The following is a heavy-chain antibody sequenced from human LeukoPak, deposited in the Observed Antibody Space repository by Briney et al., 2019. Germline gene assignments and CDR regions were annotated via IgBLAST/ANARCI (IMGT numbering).Heavy chain of an antibody. CDR3: GRDVGP. Sequence: GGSLRLSCAASGFTVSNNYMRCVRQAPGKGLEWVSLIYSNGRTDYADSVRGRFSISRDNSKNTMYLQMNSLRAEDTAVYYCGRDVGPWGQGTLVTVSS. CDR1: GFTVSNNY. J-gene: IGHJ5*02. D-gene: IGHD2-15*01. V-gene: IGHV3-53*01. CDR2: IYSNGRT.